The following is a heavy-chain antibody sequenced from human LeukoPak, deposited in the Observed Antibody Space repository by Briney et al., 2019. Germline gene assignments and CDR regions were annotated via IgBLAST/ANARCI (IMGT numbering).Heavy chain of an antibody. CDR2: ISSGSSYI. V-gene: IGHV3-21*01. Sequence: PGGSLRLSCAASGFTFSSYSMNWVRQAPGKGLEWVSSISSGSSYIYYADSVKGRFTISRDNAKNSLYLQMNSLRAEDTAVYYCARVAYQLLYDAFDIWGQGTMVTVSS. D-gene: IGHD2-2*01. CDR3: ARVAYQLLYDAFDI. J-gene: IGHJ3*02. CDR1: GFTFSSYS.